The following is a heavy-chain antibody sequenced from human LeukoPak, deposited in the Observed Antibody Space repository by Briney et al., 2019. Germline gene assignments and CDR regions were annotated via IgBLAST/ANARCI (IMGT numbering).Heavy chain of an antibody. CDR3: AREAPPSSILWWPQKSPDAFDI. V-gene: IGHV3-21*01. CDR1: GFTFSSYS. D-gene: IGHD2-21*01. Sequence: KAGGSLRLSCAASGFTFSSYSMNWVRQAPGKGLEWVSSISSSSSYIYYADSVKGRFTISRDNAKNSLYLQMNSLRAEDTAVYYCAREAPPSSILWWPQKSPDAFDIWGQGTMVTVSS. CDR2: ISSSSSYI. J-gene: IGHJ3*02.